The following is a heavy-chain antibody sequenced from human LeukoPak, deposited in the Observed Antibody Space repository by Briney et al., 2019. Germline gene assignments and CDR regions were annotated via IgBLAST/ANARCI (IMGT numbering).Heavy chain of an antibody. CDR1: GVSISSYY. CDR3: ARTVWFGEYAFDI. D-gene: IGHD3-10*01. Sequence: SETLSLTCTVSGVSISSYYWSWIRQPPGKGLEWIGYIYYSGSTNYNPSLKSRVTISVDTSKNQFSLKLSSVTAADTAVYYCARTVWFGEYAFDIWGQGTMVTVSS. V-gene: IGHV4-59*01. CDR2: IYYSGST. J-gene: IGHJ3*02.